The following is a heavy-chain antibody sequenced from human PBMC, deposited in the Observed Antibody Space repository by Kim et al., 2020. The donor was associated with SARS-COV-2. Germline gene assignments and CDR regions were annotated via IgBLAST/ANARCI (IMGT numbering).Heavy chain of an antibody. CDR1: GYTFTGYY. D-gene: IGHD3-3*01. V-gene: IGHV1-2*02. J-gene: IGHJ4*02. Sequence: ASVKVSCKASGYTFTGYYMHWVRQAPGQGLEWMGWINPNSGGTNYAQKFQGRVTMTRDTSISTAYMELSRLRSDDTAVYYCARAAEAYDFWSGWNDTPYYFDYWGQGTLVTVSS. CDR2: INPNSGGT. CDR3: ARAAEAYDFWSGWNDTPYYFDY.